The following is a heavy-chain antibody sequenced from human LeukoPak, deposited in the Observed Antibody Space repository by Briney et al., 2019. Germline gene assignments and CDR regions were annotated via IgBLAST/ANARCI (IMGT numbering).Heavy chain of an antibody. V-gene: IGHV3-21*01. Sequence: GGSLRLSCAASGFTFSSYSMNWVRQAPGKGLEWASSVSSSSSYIYYADSVKGRFTISRDNAKNSLYLQMNSLRAEDTAVYYCARDFFPVFGVFRAPFDYWGQGTLVTVSS. J-gene: IGHJ4*02. CDR3: ARDFFPVFGVFRAPFDY. D-gene: IGHD3-3*01. CDR1: GFTFSSYS. CDR2: VSSSSSYI.